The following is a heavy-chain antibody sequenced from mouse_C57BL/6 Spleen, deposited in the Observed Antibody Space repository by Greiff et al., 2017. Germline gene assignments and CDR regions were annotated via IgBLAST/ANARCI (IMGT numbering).Heavy chain of an antibody. CDR2: INPSNGGT. J-gene: IGHJ2*01. CDR1: GFTFTSYW. Sequence: QVQLQQPGTELVQPGASVKLSCKASGFTFTSYWLHWVKQRPGQGLEWIGHINPSNGGTYYNEKFKSKTTMTVDKSTSTAYMQLRSLTYEDTAVYYCARANWDGDDYWGKGTTLTVSS. D-gene: IGHD4-1*01. V-gene: IGHV1-53*01. CDR3: ARANWDGDDY.